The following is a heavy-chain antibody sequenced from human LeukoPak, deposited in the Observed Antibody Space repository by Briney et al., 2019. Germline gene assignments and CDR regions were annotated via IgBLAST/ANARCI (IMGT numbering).Heavy chain of an antibody. Sequence: SGTLSLTCSLSGDALSTYYWNWVRQTPGKGLEWIGHVSYETTAYNPSLKRRVTISLDTSKNEFSLQLRSVTAADTAVYFCARDQRHRYGKYFDPWSQGILVPVSS. V-gene: IGHV4-59*12. CDR3: ARDQRHRYGKYFDP. CDR2: VSYETT. CDR1: GDALSTYY. J-gene: IGHJ4*02. D-gene: IGHD5-18*01.